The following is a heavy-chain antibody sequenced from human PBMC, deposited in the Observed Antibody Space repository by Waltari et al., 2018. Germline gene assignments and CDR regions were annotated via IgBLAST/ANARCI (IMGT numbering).Heavy chain of an antibody. CDR1: GGSISSYY. CDR2: IYYSGST. Sequence: QVQLQESGPGLVKPSETLSLTCTVSGGSISSYYWSWIRQPPGKGLEWIGYIYYSGSTNANPALKSRVTISVDTSKNQFSLKLSSVTAADTAVYYCAKEADEYGGNAPRYWGQGTLVTVSS. CDR3: AKEADEYGGNAPRY. V-gene: IGHV4-59*01. J-gene: IGHJ4*02. D-gene: IGHD4-17*01.